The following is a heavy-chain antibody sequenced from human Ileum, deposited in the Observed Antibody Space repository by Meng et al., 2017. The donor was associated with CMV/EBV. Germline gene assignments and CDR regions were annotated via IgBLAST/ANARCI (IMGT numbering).Heavy chain of an antibody. CDR1: GFIFSDHW. CDR3: ARPYGSDNLDADLGS. Sequence: GESLKISCTASGFIFSDHWMGWARQVPGKGLEWVANINQDENDRNFVDSVKGRFTISRDNARNSLYLQMSSLRVEDTAVYYCARPYGSDNLDADLGSWGQGTLVTVSS. V-gene: IGHV3-7*01. D-gene: IGHD3-10*01. CDR2: INQDENDR. J-gene: IGHJ4*02.